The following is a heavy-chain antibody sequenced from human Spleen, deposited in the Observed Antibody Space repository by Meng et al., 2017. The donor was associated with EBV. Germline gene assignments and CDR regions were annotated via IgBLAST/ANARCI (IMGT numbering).Heavy chain of an antibody. CDR1: GYAFSSYG. J-gene: IGHJ4*02. CDR2: ISPYNGNT. Sequence: VRRVTYGAEVKKPGASVKVSCKASGYAFSSYGLSWVRQAPGQGLEWMGWISPYNGNTNYAQKFQGRVTMTTDTSTSIGYMELRSLSSDDTAVYYCARVGVIIPYDYWGQGTLVTVSS. V-gene: IGHV1-18*01. CDR3: ARVGVIIPYDY. D-gene: IGHD3-10*01.